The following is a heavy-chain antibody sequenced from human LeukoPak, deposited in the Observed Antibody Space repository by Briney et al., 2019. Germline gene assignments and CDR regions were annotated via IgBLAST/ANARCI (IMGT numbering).Heavy chain of an antibody. J-gene: IGHJ3*02. V-gene: IGHV1-24*01. D-gene: IGHD3-22*01. CDR1: GYTLTELS. CDR2: FDPEDGET. CDR3: ARKGFDSSGYRKAFDI. Sequence: ASVKVSCKVSGYTLTELSMHWVRQAPGKGLEWMGGFDPEDGETIYAQKFQGRVTMTEDTSTDTAYMELSSLRSEDTAVYYCARKGFDSSGYRKAFDIWGQGTMVTVSS.